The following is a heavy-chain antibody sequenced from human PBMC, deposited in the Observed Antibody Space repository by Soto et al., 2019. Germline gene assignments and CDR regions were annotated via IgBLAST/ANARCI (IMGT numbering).Heavy chain of an antibody. CDR3: ARQGFGALHGLVEV. J-gene: IGHJ6*02. CDR1: GGSISNYY. D-gene: IGHD3-10*01. CDR2: VHDSWGS. Sequence: QVPLQESGPGLVKPSETLSLSCTVSGGSISNYYWSWFRQTPGKGLEWIGYVHDSWGSNYNPSLESRVAISLDTSKSQFSLKLTSVTATATAVYSCARQGFGALHGLVEVWGQGTTVTVSS. V-gene: IGHV4-59*08.